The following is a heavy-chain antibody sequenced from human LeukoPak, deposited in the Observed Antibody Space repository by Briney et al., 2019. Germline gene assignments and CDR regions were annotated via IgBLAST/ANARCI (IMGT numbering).Heavy chain of an antibody. Sequence: SETLSLTCAVSGGSISSYYWSWIRQPAGKGLEWVGRIYISGSGSTNYNPSLKSRVAMSVDTSKNQFSLKLSSVTAADTAVYYCARDKRVAVAGTYIYYYYMDVWGNGTTVTISS. J-gene: IGHJ6*03. CDR1: GGSISSYY. V-gene: IGHV4-4*07. D-gene: IGHD6-19*01. CDR2: IYISGSGST. CDR3: ARDKRVAVAGTYIYYYYMDV.